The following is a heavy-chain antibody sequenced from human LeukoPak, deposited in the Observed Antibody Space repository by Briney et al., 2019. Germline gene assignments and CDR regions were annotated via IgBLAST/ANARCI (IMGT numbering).Heavy chain of an antibody. CDR2: IYHSGST. V-gene: IGHV4-30-2*01. Sequence: PSETLSLTYAVSGGSISSGGYSWSWIRQPPGKGLEWIGYIYHSGSTYYNPSLKSRVTISVDRSKNQFSLKLSSVTAADTAVYYCARGRQWLAGWFDPWGQGTLVTVSS. J-gene: IGHJ5*02. CDR1: GGSISSGGYS. CDR3: ARGRQWLAGWFDP. D-gene: IGHD6-19*01.